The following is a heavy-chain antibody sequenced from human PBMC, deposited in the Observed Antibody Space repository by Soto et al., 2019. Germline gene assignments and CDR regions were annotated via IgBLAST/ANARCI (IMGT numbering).Heavy chain of an antibody. CDR1: GVSISSGGYY. Sequence: QVQLQESGPGLVKPSQTLSLTCTVSGVSISSGGYYWSWIRQHPGKGLEWIGYIYYSGSTYYSPSLQSRVSISVGTSKNELFLKLSSVPGEDLVVYFCATEWCSGGSCYTEFDYWGQGTLVTVSS. CDR3: ATEWCSGGSCYTEFDY. J-gene: IGHJ4*02. D-gene: IGHD2-15*01. V-gene: IGHV4-31*03. CDR2: IYYSGST.